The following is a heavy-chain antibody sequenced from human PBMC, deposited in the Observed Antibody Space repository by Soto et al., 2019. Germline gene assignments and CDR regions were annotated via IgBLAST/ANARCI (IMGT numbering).Heavy chain of an antibody. V-gene: IGHV1-69*13. J-gene: IGHJ4*02. CDR3: ARDLTIAARILGY. CDR1: GGTFSSYA. CDR2: IIPIFGTA. Sequence: SVKVSCKASGGTFSSYAISWVRQAPGQGLEWMGGIIPIFGTANYAQKFQGRVTITADESTSTAYMELSSLRSEDTAVYYCARDLTIAARILGYWGQGTLVTVSS. D-gene: IGHD6-6*01.